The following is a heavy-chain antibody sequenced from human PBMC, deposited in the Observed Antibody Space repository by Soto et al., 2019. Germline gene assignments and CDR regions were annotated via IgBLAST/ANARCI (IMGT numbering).Heavy chain of an antibody. CDR3: AKDRLYCSGGSCYEATYYYGMDV. J-gene: IGHJ6*02. D-gene: IGHD2-15*01. CDR1: GFTFSSYA. CDR2: ISGSGGST. V-gene: IGHV3-23*01. Sequence: LRLSCAASGFTFSSYAMSWVRQAPGKGLEWVSAISGSGGSTYYADSVKGRFTISRDNSKNTLYLQMNSLRAEDTAVYYCAKDRLYCSGGSCYEATYYYGMDVWGQGTTVTVS.